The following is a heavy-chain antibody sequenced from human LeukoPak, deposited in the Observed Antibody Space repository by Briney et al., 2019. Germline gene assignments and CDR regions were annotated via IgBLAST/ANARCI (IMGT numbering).Heavy chain of an antibody. V-gene: IGHV3-15*01. CDR3: TTEYDFWSGFPH. CDR2: IKSKTDGGTT. Sequence: GGSLRLSCAASGFTFSNAWMSWVRQAPGKGLEWVGRIKSKTDGGTTDYAAPVKGRFTISRDDSKNTLYLQMNSLKTEDTAVYYCTTEYDFWSGFPHWGQGTLVTVSS. D-gene: IGHD3-3*01. CDR1: GFTFSNAW. J-gene: IGHJ4*02.